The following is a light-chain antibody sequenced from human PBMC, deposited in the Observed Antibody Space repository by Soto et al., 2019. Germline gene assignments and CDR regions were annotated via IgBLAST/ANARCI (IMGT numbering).Light chain of an antibody. Sequence: EIVMTQSPESLSVSVGERATINCKSSQIVLYTSNNRDYLAWYQQKPGQPPKLLIFWASARESGVPDRLSGSGSGTDFTLTISSLQAEDVAVYYCQQYFITPLTFGGGTKV. CDR3: QQYFITPLT. J-gene: IGKJ4*01. CDR1: QIVLYTSNNRDY. V-gene: IGKV4-1*01. CDR2: WAS.